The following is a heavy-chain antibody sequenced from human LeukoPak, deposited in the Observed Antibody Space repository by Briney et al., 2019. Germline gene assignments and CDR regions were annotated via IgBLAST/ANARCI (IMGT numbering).Heavy chain of an antibody. CDR3: ARDYIVVEPAGKRRYYYYMGV. J-gene: IGHJ6*03. CDR1: GFTFSSYA. D-gene: IGHD2-2*01. CDR2: ISYDGSNK. V-gene: IGHV3-30-3*01. Sequence: SGGSLRLSCAASGFTFSSYAMYWVRQAPGKGLEWVAVISYDGSNKYYADSVKGRFTISRDNSKNTLYLQMNSLRAEDTAVYYCARDYIVVEPAGKRRYYYYMGVWGKGTTVTVSS.